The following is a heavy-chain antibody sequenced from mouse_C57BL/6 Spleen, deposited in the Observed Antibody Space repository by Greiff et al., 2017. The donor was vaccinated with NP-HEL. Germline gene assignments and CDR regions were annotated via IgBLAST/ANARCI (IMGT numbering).Heavy chain of an antibody. CDR1: GYTFTSYD. CDR2: IYPRDGST. V-gene: IGHV1-85*01. D-gene: IGHD1-1*01. Sequence: QVQLKQSGPELVKPGASVKLSCKASGYTFTSYDINWVKQRPGQGLEWIGWIYPRDGSTKYNEKFKGKATLTVDKSSSTAYRELHSLTSEDSAVYFCARSHYYGSSYWYCDVWGTGTTVTVSS. CDR3: ARSHYYGSSYWYCDV. J-gene: IGHJ1*03.